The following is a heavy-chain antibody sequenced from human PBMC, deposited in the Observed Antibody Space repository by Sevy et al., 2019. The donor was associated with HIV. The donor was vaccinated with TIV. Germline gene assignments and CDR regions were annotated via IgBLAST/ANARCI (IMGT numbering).Heavy chain of an antibody. D-gene: IGHD3-10*01. Sequence: SETLSLTCTVSGVSISSSSYDWGWIRQPPGKGLEWFASFFFTGSTYYNPSLKSRVTLSVDTSNNQFSLNLNSVTAADTALYYCARQGGLVDRAFDYWGQGTLVTVSS. CDR2: FFFTGST. CDR1: GVSISSSSYD. V-gene: IGHV4-39*01. CDR3: ARQGGLVDRAFDY. J-gene: IGHJ4*02.